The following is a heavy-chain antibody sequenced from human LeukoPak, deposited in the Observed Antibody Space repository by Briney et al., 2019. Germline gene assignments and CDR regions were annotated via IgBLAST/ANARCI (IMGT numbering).Heavy chain of an antibody. CDR2: IYPVDSDT. CDR1: GYSFTSSW. V-gene: IGHV5-51*01. D-gene: IGHD5-24*01. Sequence: GESLKFSCTGSGYSFTSSWIGWVRQMPGKGLEWMGIIYPVDSDTKYSPSFQGQVTISADKSISTAFLQWSSLKASDTAMYYCARPSGTYNRFDYWGQGTLVTVSS. J-gene: IGHJ4*02. CDR3: ARPSGTYNRFDY.